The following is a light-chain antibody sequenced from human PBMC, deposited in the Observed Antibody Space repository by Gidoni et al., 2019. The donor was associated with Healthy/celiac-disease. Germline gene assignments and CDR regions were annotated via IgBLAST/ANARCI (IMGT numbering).Light chain of an antibody. V-gene: IGKV3-20*01. CDR1: QSVSSSY. CDR3: QQYGSSPPMYT. Sequence: EIGLTPASGTLSLSPGERATLSFRASQSVSSSYLAWYQQKPGQAPRLLIYGASSRATGIPDRFSGSGSGTDFTLTISRLEPEDFAVYYCQQYGSSPPMYTFXQXTKLEIK. J-gene: IGKJ2*01. CDR2: GAS.